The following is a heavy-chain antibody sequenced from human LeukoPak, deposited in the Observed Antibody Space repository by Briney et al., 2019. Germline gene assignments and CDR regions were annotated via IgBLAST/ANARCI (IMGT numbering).Heavy chain of an antibody. CDR3: AREDSGYDLGEELDP. D-gene: IGHD5-12*01. CDR2: INPNSGGT. Sequence: ASVKVSCKASGYTFTGYYMLWVRQAPGQGLEWMGWINPNSGGTNYAQKFQGRVTMTRDTSISTAYMELSRLRSDDTAVYYCAREDSGYDLGEELDPWGQGTLVTVSS. J-gene: IGHJ5*02. V-gene: IGHV1-2*02. CDR1: GYTFTGYY.